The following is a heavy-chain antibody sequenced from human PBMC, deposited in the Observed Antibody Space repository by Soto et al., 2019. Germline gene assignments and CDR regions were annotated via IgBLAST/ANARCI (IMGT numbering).Heavy chain of an antibody. CDR3: ANSYGDYVSY. CDR1: GGSISSSTYY. V-gene: IGHV4-39*01. D-gene: IGHD4-17*01. J-gene: IGHJ4*02. Sequence: QLQLQESGPGLVKPSETLSLTCTVSGGSISSSTYYWGWIRQPPGKGLEWIGSNYYSGSTYYNPSLKSRVTISVDTSKNQFSLKLSSVTAADTAVYYCANSYGDYVSYWGQGTLVTVSS. CDR2: NYYSGST.